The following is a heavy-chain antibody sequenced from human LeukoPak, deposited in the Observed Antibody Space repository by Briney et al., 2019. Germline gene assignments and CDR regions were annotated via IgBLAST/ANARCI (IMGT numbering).Heavy chain of an antibody. CDR1: GGSISSGSYY. V-gene: IGHV4-61*02. Sequence: SETLSLTCTVSGGSISSGSYYWSWIRQPAGKGLEWIGRIYTSGSTNYNPSLKSRVTISVDTSKNQFSLKLSSVTAADTAVYYCARADDYGGSDAFDIWGQGTMVTVSS. J-gene: IGHJ3*02. D-gene: IGHD4-23*01. CDR2: IYTSGST. CDR3: ARADDYGGSDAFDI.